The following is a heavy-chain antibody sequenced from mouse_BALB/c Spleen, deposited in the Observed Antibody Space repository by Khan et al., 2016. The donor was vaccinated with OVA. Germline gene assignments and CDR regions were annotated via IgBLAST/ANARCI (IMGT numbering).Heavy chain of an antibody. CDR3: ARGGYGGFAY. D-gene: IGHD2-2*01. J-gene: IGHJ3*01. CDR2: IFPGSVST. V-gene: IGHV1-9*01. CDR1: GYTFSSYW. Sequence: QVQLKQSGGDLMKPGASVKISCKATGYTFSSYWIEWVKQRPGHGLEWIGKIFPGSVSTTYNEKFKGKATFTADKSSNTAYMQLSSLTSEDSAVYYCARGGYGGFAYWGQGTLVTVSA.